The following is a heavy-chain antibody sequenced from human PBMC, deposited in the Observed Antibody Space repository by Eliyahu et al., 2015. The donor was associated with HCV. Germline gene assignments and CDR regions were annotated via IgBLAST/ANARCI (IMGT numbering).Heavy chain of an antibody. CDR3: ARDQMAGDLGFDY. Sequence: QVQLVESGGGVVQPGRSLRLSCAASGFXFSSYGMHWVRQAPGKGLGWVAVIWSDGSNKYYADSVKGRFTISRDNSKNTLYLQMNSLRAEDTAVYYCARDQMAGDLGFDYWGQGTLVTVSS. D-gene: IGHD6-19*01. CDR2: IWSDGSNK. CDR1: GFXFSSYG. V-gene: IGHV3-33*01. J-gene: IGHJ4*02.